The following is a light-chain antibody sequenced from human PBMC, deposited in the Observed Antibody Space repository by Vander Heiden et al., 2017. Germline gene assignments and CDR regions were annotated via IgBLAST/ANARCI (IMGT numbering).Light chain of an antibody. J-gene: IGLJ2*01. CDR1: SSNIGAGYD. CDR3: QSYDSSMSGSV. CDR2: GNS. V-gene: IGLV1-40*01. Sequence: QSVLTQPPSVSGPPGQRVTIPCTGTSSNIGAGYDVHWYQQLPGTAPKLLIYGNSNRPSGVPDRFSGSKSGTSASLAITGIQAEDEADYYCQSYDSSMSGSVFGGGTKLTVL.